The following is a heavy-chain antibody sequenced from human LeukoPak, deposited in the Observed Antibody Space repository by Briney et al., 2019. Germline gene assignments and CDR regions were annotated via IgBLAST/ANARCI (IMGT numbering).Heavy chain of an antibody. V-gene: IGHV4-31*03. CDR1: GGSISSGGYY. J-gene: IGHJ5*02. CDR3: ARDGNSSSWYGRWFDP. CDR2: IYYSGST. Sequence: TSQTLSLTCTVSGGSISSGGYYWSWIRQHPGKGLEWIGYIYYSGSTYYNPSLKSRVTISVDTSKNQFSLKLSSVTAADTAVYYCARDGNSSSWYGRWFDPWGQGTLVTVSS. D-gene: IGHD6-13*01.